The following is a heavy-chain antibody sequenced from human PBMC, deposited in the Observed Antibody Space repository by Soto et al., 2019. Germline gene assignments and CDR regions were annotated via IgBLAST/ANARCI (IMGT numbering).Heavy chain of an antibody. CDR2: MNPNSGNT. J-gene: IGHJ3*02. CDR3: ASHSGYSSSWYSGPPDDAFAI. V-gene: IGHV1-8*01. CDR1: GYRNAGYD. Sequence: GKACCKASGYRNAGYDINWVLQATGRGLEWIGWMNPNSGNTGYAQKFQGRVTMTRNTSISTAYMELSSLRSEDTAVYYCASHSGYSSSWYSGPPDDAFAIWGQGTTVTVSS. D-gene: IGHD6-13*01.